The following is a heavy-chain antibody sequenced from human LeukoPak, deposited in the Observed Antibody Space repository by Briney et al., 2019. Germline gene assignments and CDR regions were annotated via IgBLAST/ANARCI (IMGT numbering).Heavy chain of an antibody. CDR3: ARDQYDTWSRRGNFDS. CDR2: IKLDGSEK. Sequence: GGSLRLSCVASGFTFGKYWMSWVRQALGKGLEWVANIKLDGSEKNYVDSVKGRFTISRDNTKNSLYLQMNSLRVEDTAVFYCARDQYDTWSRRGNFDSWGQGTLVIVSS. J-gene: IGHJ4*02. D-gene: IGHD3-3*01. CDR1: GFTFGKYW. V-gene: IGHV3-7*03.